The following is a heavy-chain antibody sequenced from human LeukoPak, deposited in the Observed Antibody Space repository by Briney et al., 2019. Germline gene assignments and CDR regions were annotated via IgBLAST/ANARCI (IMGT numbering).Heavy chain of an antibody. J-gene: IGHJ4*02. CDR2: IFYSGTT. D-gene: IGHD1-14*01. CDR1: GFTFSDYY. V-gene: IGHV4-34*12. CDR3: TRKMGVGGTRPFDY. Sequence: GSLRLSCAASGFTFSDYYMSWIRQAPGKGPEWIGEIFYSGTTNYNPSLKSQVTVSIDKSKNQFSLNLTSVTAADTAVYYCTRKMGVGGTRPFDYWGRGTLVTVSS.